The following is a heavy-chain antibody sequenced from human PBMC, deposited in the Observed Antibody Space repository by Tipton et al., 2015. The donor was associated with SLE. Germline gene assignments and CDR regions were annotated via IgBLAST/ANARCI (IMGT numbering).Heavy chain of an antibody. J-gene: IGHJ4*02. D-gene: IGHD2-15*01. Sequence: SLRLSCTASGFTFDDYVMHWVRQTPGKGLEWVSGISWNSGIRGYADSVRGRFTISRDNSKKTLYLQMTNLRPEDTAVYYCARVPHCSGGICYDYWGQGTLVTVAS. V-gene: IGHV3-9*01. CDR1: GFTFDDYV. CDR2: ISWNSGIR. CDR3: ARVPHCSGGICYDY.